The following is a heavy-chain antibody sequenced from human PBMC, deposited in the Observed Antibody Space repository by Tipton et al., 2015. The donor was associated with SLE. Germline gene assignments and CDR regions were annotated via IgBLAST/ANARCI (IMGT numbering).Heavy chain of an antibody. CDR1: GFPISSGFY. J-gene: IGHJ4*02. D-gene: IGHD3-22*01. CDR2: IHHSGNT. Sequence: TLSLTCAVSGFPISSGFYWGWIRQPPGKGLEWIGSIHHSGNTYYNPSLKSRVSMSIDMSRNEVFLRLSSVTAADTAVYYCARHDYDGNGYYQYYFDYWGQGTLVTVSS. CDR3: ARHDYDGNGYYQYYFDY. V-gene: IGHV4-38-2*01.